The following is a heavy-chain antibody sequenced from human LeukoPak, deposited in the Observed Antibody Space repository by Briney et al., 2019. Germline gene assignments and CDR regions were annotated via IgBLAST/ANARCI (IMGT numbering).Heavy chain of an antibody. CDR3: TTGGTMVRGVIIN. D-gene: IGHD3-10*01. CDR1: GFTFSNAW. Sequence: SGGSLRLSCAASGFTFSNAWMSWVRQAPGKGLEWVGRIKSKTDGGTTDYAAPVKGRFTIPRDDSKNTLYLQMNSLKTEDTAVYYCTTGGTMVRGVIINWGQGTLVTVSS. CDR2: IKSKTDGGTT. J-gene: IGHJ4*02. V-gene: IGHV3-15*01.